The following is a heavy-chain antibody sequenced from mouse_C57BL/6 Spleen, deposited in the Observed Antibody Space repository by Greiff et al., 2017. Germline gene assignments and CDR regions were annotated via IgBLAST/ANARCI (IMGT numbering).Heavy chain of an antibody. CDR1: GYTFTSYW. J-gene: IGHJ3*01. CDR2: IDPNSGGT. V-gene: IGHV1-72*01. Sequence: QVQLKEPGAELVKPGASVKLSCKASGYTFTSYWMHWVKQRPGRGLEWIGRIDPNSGGTKYNEKFKSKATLTVDKPSSTAYMQLSSLTSEDSAVYYCARENDGYYGGAWFAYWGQGTLVTVSA. D-gene: IGHD2-3*01. CDR3: ARENDGYYGGAWFAY.